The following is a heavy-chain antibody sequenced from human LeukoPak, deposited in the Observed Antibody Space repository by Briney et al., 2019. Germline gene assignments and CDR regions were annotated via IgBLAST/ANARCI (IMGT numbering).Heavy chain of an antibody. CDR1: GFTFSSYA. CDR2: ISSTGGNT. CDR3: AKDMVAYAYWYFDL. Sequence: PGGSLRLSCAASGFTFSSYAMNWVRQAPGKGLEWVSFISSTGGNTDYADSVKGRFTISRDNSKNTLYLQMNSLRAEDTAVYYCAKDMVAYAYWYFDLWGRGTLVTVSS. V-gene: IGHV3-23*01. D-gene: IGHD3-10*01. J-gene: IGHJ2*01.